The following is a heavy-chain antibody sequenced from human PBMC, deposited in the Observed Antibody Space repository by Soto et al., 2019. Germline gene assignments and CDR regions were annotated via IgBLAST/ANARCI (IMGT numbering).Heavy chain of an antibody. CDR3: AREVYDSSGYYRGVFDY. J-gene: IGHJ4*02. D-gene: IGHD3-22*01. V-gene: IGHV1-3*01. CDR2: INAGNGNT. CDR1: GYTFTSYA. Sequence: GASVKVSCKASGYTFTSYAMHWVRQAPGQRLEWMGWINAGNGNTKYSQKFQGRVTITRDTSASTAYMELSSLRSEDTAVYYCAREVYDSSGYYRGVFDYWGQGTLVTVSS.